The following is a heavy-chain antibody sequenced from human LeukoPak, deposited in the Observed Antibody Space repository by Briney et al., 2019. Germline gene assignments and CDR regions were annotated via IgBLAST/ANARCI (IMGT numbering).Heavy chain of an antibody. CDR2: IRYDGSNK. CDR1: GFTFSSYG. CDR3: AKDIPRYCSGGSCYLY. D-gene: IGHD2-15*01. J-gene: IGHJ4*02. V-gene: IGHV3-30*02. Sequence: GGSLRLSCAASGFTFSSYGMHWVRQAPGKGLEWVAFIRYDGSNKYYADSVKGRFTISRDNSKNTLYLQMNSLRAEDTAVYYCAKDIPRYCSGGSCYLYWGQGTLVTVSS.